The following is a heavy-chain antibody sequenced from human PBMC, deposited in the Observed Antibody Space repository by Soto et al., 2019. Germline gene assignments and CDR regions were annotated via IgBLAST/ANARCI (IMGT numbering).Heavy chain of an antibody. V-gene: IGHV3-7*01. J-gene: IGHJ4*02. CDR2: IKQDGSDK. Sequence: GGSLRLSCAASGFMFSNYWMSWVRQAPGKGLEWVAIIKQDGSDKYYVESVKGRFTISRSNAKNSLYLQMNSLRIEDAAVYYCARNRDYAFDYWGRGTLVTVSS. CDR3: ARNRDYAFDY. D-gene: IGHD4-17*01. CDR1: GFMFSNYW.